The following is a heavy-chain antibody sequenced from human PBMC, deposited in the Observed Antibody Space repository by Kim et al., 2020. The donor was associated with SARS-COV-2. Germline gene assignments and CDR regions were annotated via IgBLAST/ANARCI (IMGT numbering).Heavy chain of an antibody. D-gene: IGHD6-13*01. CDR3: ARGPGVATAGL. Sequence: TKYSQKFQYRVTITRDTSASTAYMELSSLRSEDTAVYYCARGPGVATAGLWGQGTLVTVSS. CDR2: T. J-gene: IGHJ4*02. V-gene: IGHV1-3*01.